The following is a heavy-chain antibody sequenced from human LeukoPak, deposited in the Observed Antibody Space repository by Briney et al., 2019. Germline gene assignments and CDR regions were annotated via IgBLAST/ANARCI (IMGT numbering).Heavy chain of an antibody. V-gene: IGHV1-8*01. CDR3: ARDGRLYGGNSLDY. D-gene: IGHD4-23*01. Sequence: VASVKVSCKASGYTFTSYVINWVRQATGQGLEWMGWMNPNSGNTGYAQKFQGRVTMTRNTSISTAYMELSSLRSEDTAVYYCARDGRLYGGNSLDYWGQGTLVTVSS. CDR1: GYTFTSYV. CDR2: MNPNSGNT. J-gene: IGHJ4*02.